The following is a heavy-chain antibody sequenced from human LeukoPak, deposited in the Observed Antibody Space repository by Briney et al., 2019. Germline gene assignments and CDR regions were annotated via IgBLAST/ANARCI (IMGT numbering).Heavy chain of an antibody. J-gene: IGHJ4*02. CDR3: AKGIDSTGYYPFDY. D-gene: IGHD3-22*01. Sequence: PGGSLRLSCAASGFTFSDFAIHWVRQAPGKGLEWVTLISYNGVIKYYADSVKGRFTISRDTSKSTLYLQLNSLRAEDTAIYYCAKGIDSTGYYPFDYWGQGTLVTVSS. CDR2: ISYNGVIK. CDR1: GFTFSDFA. V-gene: IGHV3-30-3*01.